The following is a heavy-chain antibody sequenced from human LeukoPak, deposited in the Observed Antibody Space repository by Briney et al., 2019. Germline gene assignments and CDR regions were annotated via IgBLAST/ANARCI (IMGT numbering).Heavy chain of an antibody. CDR1: GGSFSGYY. Sequence: SEPLSLTCAVYGGSFSGYYWSWIRQPPKKVLEWIWEINHSGSTNYNPSLKSRVTISVDTSKNQFSLKLSSLTAEEPAVYYCARLIAEAGDYLFDYWGQGTLVTVSS. D-gene: IGHD6-13*01. J-gene: IGHJ4*02. V-gene: IGHV4-34*01. CDR3: ARLIAEAGDYLFDY. CDR2: INHSGST.